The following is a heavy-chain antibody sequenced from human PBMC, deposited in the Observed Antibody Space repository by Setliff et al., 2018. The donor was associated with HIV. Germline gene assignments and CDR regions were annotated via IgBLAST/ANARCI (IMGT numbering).Heavy chain of an antibody. Sequence: VSCKASGGTFSSYSITWVRQAPGQGLEWMGGIIPIFNTANYAQKFRGRVTITADESTSTAYMGLSSLGSEDTAVYYCARGSGGYCSGGSCYFGFGLALWGQGTTVTVSS. J-gene: IGHJ6*02. D-gene: IGHD2-15*01. CDR1: GGTFSSYS. V-gene: IGHV1-69*01. CDR3: ARGSGGYCSGGSCYFGFGLAL. CDR2: IIPIFNTA.